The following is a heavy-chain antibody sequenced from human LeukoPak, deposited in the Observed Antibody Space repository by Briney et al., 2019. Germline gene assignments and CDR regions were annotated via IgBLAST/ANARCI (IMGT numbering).Heavy chain of an antibody. CDR1: GFTFSNYW. Sequence: AGGSLRLSCAASGFTFSNYWMSWVRQAPGKGLEWAANLKQDGGEKYYVDSVKGHFTISRDNAKNSLYLQMNSLRAEDTAVYYCAREKFLEWYAVAGTFGYFDYWGQGTLVTVSS. J-gene: IGHJ4*02. V-gene: IGHV3-7*01. D-gene: IGHD6-19*01. CDR2: LKQDGGEK. CDR3: AREKFLEWYAVAGTFGYFDY.